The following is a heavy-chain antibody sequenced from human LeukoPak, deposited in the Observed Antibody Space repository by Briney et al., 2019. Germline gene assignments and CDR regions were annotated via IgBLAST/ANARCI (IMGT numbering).Heavy chain of an antibody. V-gene: IGHV4-38-2*02. CDR1: GGSISTYY. CDR3: ARDQAYCGGDCYFDF. CDR2: IYHSGNT. J-gene: IGHJ4*02. Sequence: SETLSLTCNVSGGSISTYYWSWIRQPPGKGLEWIGSIYHSGNTDYNPSLKSRVTISVDTSKNQFSLKLRSVTAADTAVYYCARDQAYCGGDCYFDFWGQGTLITVSS. D-gene: IGHD2-21*02.